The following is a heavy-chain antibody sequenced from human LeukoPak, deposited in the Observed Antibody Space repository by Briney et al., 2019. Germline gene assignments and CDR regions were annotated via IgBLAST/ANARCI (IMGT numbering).Heavy chain of an antibody. CDR3: VRDSTVGAAYFYL. Sequence: PGGSLRLSCAASRFLFASYGMHWVRQAPGKGLEWVAFIRYDGSDKYYADSVRGRFTISRDNSKKTLSLQMTTLRPDDTAVYYCVRDSTVGAAYFYLWGQGALVAVSS. J-gene: IGHJ4*02. V-gene: IGHV3-30*02. CDR1: RFLFASYG. CDR2: IRYDGSDK. D-gene: IGHD6-13*01.